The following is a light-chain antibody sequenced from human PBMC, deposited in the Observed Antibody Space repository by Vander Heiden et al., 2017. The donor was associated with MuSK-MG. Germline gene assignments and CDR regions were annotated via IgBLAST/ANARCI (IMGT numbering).Light chain of an antibody. CDR2: DAS. CDR1: QSVGTY. Sequence: DIVLTQSPATLSLSPGERATLSCRASQSVGTYLAWYQQKPGQAPRLLIYDASNRANGIPDRFSGSGSGTDCSLIISSMEPEDFAVYYWQQRSDWLTFGGGTKVEIK. V-gene: IGKV3-11*01. J-gene: IGKJ4*01. CDR3: QQRSDWLT.